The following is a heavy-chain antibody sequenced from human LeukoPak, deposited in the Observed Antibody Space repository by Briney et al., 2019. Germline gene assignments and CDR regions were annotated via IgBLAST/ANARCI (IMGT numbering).Heavy chain of an antibody. V-gene: IGHV1-8*03. CDR2: MNPNGGNT. Sequence: ASVKVSCKASGYIFTCYDINWVRQAAGQGLEWMGWMNPNGGNTGFAQRFQGRLTITRNTSIGTAYMELSSLRSEDAAVYFCARGSSNWYHFDYWGQGTLVTVSS. CDR3: ARGSSNWYHFDY. CDR1: GYIFTCYD. D-gene: IGHD6-13*01. J-gene: IGHJ4*02.